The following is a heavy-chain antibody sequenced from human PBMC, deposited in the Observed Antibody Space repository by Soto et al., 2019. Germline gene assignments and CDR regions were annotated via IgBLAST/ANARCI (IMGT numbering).Heavy chain of an antibody. CDR1: GFTFSNSG. Sequence: QVQLVESGGGVVQPGRSLRLSYAASGFTFSNSGMHWVRQAPGKGLEWVAVMWYDGSTKYYADSVKGRFTISRDTSKNTLYLQMNSLRAEDTAVYYCARERIAAAGTAYFDYCGQGTLVTVSS. J-gene: IGHJ4*02. CDR2: MWYDGSTK. D-gene: IGHD6-13*01. CDR3: ARERIAAAGTAYFDY. V-gene: IGHV3-33*01.